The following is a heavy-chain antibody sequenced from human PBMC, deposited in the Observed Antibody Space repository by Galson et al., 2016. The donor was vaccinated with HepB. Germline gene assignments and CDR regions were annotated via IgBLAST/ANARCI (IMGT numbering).Heavy chain of an antibody. J-gene: IGHJ4*02. V-gene: IGHV3-30*04. CDR1: VFTFSTYA. CDR3: AREREQFGGPIDY. CDR2: IWNDGSNK. D-gene: IGHD3-10*01. Sequence: LRLSCAASVFTFSTYAMHWVRQAPGKGLEWVAVIWNDGSNKYYADSVKGRFTISRDNSKNTLYLQMNSLRAEDTAVYYCAREREQFGGPIDYWGQGTLVTVSS.